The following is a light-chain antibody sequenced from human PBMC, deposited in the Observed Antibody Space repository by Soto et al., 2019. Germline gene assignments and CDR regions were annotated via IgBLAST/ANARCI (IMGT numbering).Light chain of an antibody. J-gene: IGLJ1*01. CDR1: SSDVGGYNY. CDR3: SSYTSSSTLV. CDR2: EVS. V-gene: IGLV2-14*01. Sequence: QSALTQPASVSGSTGHSITISCTRTSSDVGGYNYVSWYQQHPGKAPKLMIYEVSNRPSGVSNRFSGSKSGNTASLTISGLQAEDEADYYCSSYTSSSTLVFGTGTKVTVL.